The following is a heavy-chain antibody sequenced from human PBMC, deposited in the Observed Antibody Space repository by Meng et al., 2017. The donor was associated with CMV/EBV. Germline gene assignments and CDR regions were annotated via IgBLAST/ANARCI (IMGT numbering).Heavy chain of an antibody. D-gene: IGHD2-2*02. V-gene: IGHV1-18*01. Sequence: YDISGERQAPGQVLEWMGWISADNGNTKYAQKLQGRVTMTTDTSTRTAYMELRSMRSDDTAVYYWARVIPASGYCSSTSCYTGWFDAWGQGTLVTVSS. J-gene: IGHJ5*02. CDR3: ARVIPASGYCSSTSCYTGWFDA. CDR2: ISADNGNT. CDR1: YD.